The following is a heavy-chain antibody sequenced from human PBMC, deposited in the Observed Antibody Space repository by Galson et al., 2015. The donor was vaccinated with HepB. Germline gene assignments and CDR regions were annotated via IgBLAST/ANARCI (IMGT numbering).Heavy chain of an antibody. Sequence: SVKVSCKASGGTFSSYAISWVRQAPGQGLEWMGGIIPIFGTANYAQKFQGRVTITADKSTSTAYMELSSLRSEDTAVYYCARLIGSWYLDYFDYWGQGTLVTVSS. CDR2: IIPIFGTA. CDR1: GGTFSSYA. V-gene: IGHV1-69*06. D-gene: IGHD6-13*01. CDR3: ARLIGSWYLDYFDY. J-gene: IGHJ4*02.